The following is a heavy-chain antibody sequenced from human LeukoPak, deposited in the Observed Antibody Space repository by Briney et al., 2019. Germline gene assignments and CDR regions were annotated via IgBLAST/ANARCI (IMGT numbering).Heavy chain of an antibody. Sequence: ASVKVSCKASGYTFTSHGIIWVRQAPGQGLEWMGWFNTYNGNTNYAQNFQDRVTMTTDTSTTTAYMELSSLRSEDTAVYYCARVSCSSTSCYTGPFDIWGQGTMVTVSS. V-gene: IGHV1-18*01. CDR3: ARVSCSSTSCYTGPFDI. J-gene: IGHJ3*02. CDR1: GYTFTSHG. CDR2: FNTYNGNT. D-gene: IGHD2-2*02.